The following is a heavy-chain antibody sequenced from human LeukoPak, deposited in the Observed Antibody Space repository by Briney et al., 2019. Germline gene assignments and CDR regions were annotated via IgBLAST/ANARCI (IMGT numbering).Heavy chain of an antibody. D-gene: IGHD3-22*01. Sequence: PSETLSLTCPVSGGSINSNNYYWGWIRQPPGKGLEWIGSIYSSGSAYYNPSLKSRVTISVDTSKNQFSLRLSSVTAADTAVYYCARGVTMIVVVIHDWYFDLWGRGTLVTVSS. CDR1: GGSINSNNYY. V-gene: IGHV4-39*01. CDR2: IYSSGSA. CDR3: ARGVTMIVVVIHDWYFDL. J-gene: IGHJ2*01.